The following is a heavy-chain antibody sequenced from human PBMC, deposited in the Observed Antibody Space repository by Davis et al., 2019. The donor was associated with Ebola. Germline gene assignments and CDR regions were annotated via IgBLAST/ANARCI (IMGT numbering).Heavy chain of an antibody. V-gene: IGHV3-23*01. D-gene: IGHD6-19*01. J-gene: IGHJ4*02. Sequence: GESLKISCAASGFTFSSYAMSWVRQAPGKGLEWVSAISGSGGSTYYADSVKGRFTISRDNAKNSLYLQMNSLKTEDTAVYYCARVHPSGWYDGYFDYWGQGTLVTVSS. CDR1: GFTFSSYA. CDR2: ISGSGGST. CDR3: ARVHPSGWYDGYFDY.